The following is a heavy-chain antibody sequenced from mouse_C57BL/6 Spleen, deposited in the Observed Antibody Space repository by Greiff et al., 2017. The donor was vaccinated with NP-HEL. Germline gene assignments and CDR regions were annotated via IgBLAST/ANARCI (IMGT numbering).Heavy chain of an antibody. CDR3: EGHGAGGGWDY. Sequence: VQLQQSGAELVKPGASVKLSCKASGYTFTEYTIHWVKQRSGQGLEWIGWFYPGSGSIKYNEKFKGKATLTADKSSSTVYLELSRVPSEDSAVDCGEGHGAGGGWDYWGQGTTLTVSS. J-gene: IGHJ2*01. CDR1: GYTFTEYT. V-gene: IGHV1-62-2*01. CDR2: FYPGSGSI.